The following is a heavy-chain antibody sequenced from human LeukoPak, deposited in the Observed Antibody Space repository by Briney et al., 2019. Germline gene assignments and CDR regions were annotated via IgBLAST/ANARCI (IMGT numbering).Heavy chain of an antibody. CDR3: ARARYYYDSSGSLSWFDP. V-gene: IGHV4-31*03. D-gene: IGHD3-22*01. Sequence: PSETLSLTCTVSGGSISSGGYYWSCIRQHPGKGLEWIGYIYYSGSTYYNPSLKSRVTISVDTSKNQFSLKLSSVTAADTAVYYCARARYYYDSSGSLSWFDPWGQGTLVTVSS. J-gene: IGHJ5*02. CDR1: GGSISSGGYY. CDR2: IYYSGST.